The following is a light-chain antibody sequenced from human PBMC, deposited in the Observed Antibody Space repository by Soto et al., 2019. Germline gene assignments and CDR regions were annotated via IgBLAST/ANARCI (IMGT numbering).Light chain of an antibody. J-gene: IGKJ1*01. CDR2: AAS. Sequence: DIQMTQSPSSLSASVGDRVTITCRASQSISSYLNWYQQKPGKAPKLLIYAASSLQSGVPSRFSGSGSGTDFTLTIISLQPEDFATYYCQQSYSTPYTFGQGTKVDIK. CDR1: QSISSY. CDR3: QQSYSTPYT. V-gene: IGKV1-39*01.